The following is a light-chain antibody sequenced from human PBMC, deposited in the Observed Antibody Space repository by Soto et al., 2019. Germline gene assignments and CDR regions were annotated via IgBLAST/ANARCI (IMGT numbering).Light chain of an antibody. V-gene: IGKV3-20*01. CDR1: QSVSNNY. CDR2: GAS. CDR3: QHYNSYSEA. J-gene: IGKJ1*01. Sequence: EIVLTQSPDTLSLSPGERATLSCRASQSVSNNYLAWYQQKPGQAPRLLIYGASNRATGIPDRFSGSGSGTDFTLNISSLQPDDFATYYCQHYNSYSEAFGQGSKVDIK.